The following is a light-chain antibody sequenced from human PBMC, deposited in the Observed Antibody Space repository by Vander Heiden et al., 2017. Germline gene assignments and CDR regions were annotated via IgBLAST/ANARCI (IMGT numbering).Light chain of an antibody. CDR2: EVS. CDR3: SSSTSSSTPVV. J-gene: IGLJ2*01. Sequence: QSALTQPASVSGSPGQSITISCTGTSSDVGGYNYVSWYQQHPGKAPKRRMYEVSNRPSGVSNRFSGSKSGNTASLKISGLQAEDEADDYCSSSTSSSTPVVFGGGTKLTVL. V-gene: IGLV2-14*01. CDR1: SSDVGGYNY.